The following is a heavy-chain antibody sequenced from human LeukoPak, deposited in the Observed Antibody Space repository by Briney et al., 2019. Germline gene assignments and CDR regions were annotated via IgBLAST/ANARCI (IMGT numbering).Heavy chain of an antibody. J-gene: IGHJ6*03. Sequence: SETLSLTCTVSGGSISSYYWSWIRQPAGKGLEWIGRIYTSGSTNYNPSLKSRVTISVDKSKNQFSLKLSSVTAADTAVYYCARGKMATIGDYYYYYMDVWGKGTTVTVSS. CDR1: GGSISSYY. V-gene: IGHV4-4*07. CDR3: ARGKMATIGDYYYYYMDV. CDR2: IYTSGST. D-gene: IGHD5-24*01.